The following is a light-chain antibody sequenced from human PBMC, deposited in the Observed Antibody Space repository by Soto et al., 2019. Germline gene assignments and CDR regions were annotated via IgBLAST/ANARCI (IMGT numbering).Light chain of an antibody. V-gene: IGLV1-44*01. CDR3: ATWDDSLIAYV. J-gene: IGLJ1*01. CDR2: SDY. Sequence: QSVLTQPPSASGTPGQSVTISCSGSDSDIGSNTVNWYQHLPGTAPRLLIYSDYQRPSGVPDRFSGSKSGTSASLAISGLQSEDEADYYCATWDDSLIAYVFGTGTKVTVL. CDR1: DSDIGSNT.